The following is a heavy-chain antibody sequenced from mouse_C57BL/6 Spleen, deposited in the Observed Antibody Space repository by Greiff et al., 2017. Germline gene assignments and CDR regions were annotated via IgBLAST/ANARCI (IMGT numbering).Heavy chain of an antibody. CDR3: ARGGPTMVTTVAMDY. CDR1: GYSFTDYN. Sequence: EVQGVESGPELVKPGASVKISCKASGYSFTDYNMNWVKQSNGKSLEWIGVINPNYGTTSYNQKFKGKTTLTVDQSSSTAYMQLNSLTSEDSAVYYCARGGPTMVTTVAMDYWGQGTSVTVSS. D-gene: IGHD2-9*01. V-gene: IGHV1-39*01. J-gene: IGHJ4*01. CDR2: INPNYGTT.